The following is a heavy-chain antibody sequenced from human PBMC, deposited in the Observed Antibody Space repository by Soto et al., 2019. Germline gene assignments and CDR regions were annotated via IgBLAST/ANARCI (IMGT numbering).Heavy chain of an antibody. V-gene: IGHV3-23*01. J-gene: IGHJ4*02. CDR3: ARKGPSSSWYDY. Sequence: GGSLRLSCAASGFTFSSYARSWVRQAPGKGLEWVSAISGSGGSTYYADSVKGRFTISRDNSKNTLYLQMNSLRAEDTAVYYCARKGPSSSWYDYWSQGTLVTVSS. D-gene: IGHD6-13*01. CDR1: GFTFSSYA. CDR2: ISGSGGST.